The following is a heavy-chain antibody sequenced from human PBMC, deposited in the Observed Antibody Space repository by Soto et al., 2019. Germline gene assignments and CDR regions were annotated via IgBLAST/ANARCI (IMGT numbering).Heavy chain of an antibody. CDR1: GYTFTGYY. CDR3: ARRYCTNGVCYKAGMDV. V-gene: IGHV1-2*04. D-gene: IGHD2-8*01. J-gene: IGHJ6*02. CDR2: INPNSGGT. Sequence: ASVKVSCKASGYTFTGYYMHWVRQAPGQGLEWMGWINPNSGGTNYAQKFQGWVTMTRDTSISTAYMELSRLRPDDTAVYYCARRYCTNGVCYKAGMDVWGQGTTVT.